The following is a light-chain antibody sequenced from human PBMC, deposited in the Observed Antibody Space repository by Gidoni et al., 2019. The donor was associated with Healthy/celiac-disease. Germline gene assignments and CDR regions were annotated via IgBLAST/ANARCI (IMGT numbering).Light chain of an antibody. Sequence: IVMTQSPDSLAVSLGERATINCKSSQSVLYSYNNKNYLAWDQQKPGQPPKLLIYWASTRESGVPDRFSGSGSGTDFTLTISSLQAEDVAVYYCQQYYSTPITCGQGTRLEIK. CDR3: QQYYSTPIT. J-gene: IGKJ5*01. CDR2: WAS. CDR1: QSVLYSYNNKNY. V-gene: IGKV4-1*01.